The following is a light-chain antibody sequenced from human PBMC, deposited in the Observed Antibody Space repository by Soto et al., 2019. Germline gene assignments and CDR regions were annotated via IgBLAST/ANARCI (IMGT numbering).Light chain of an antibody. V-gene: IGKV1-17*01. CDR1: QGISNL. Sequence: DIQMTQSPSSLSASVGDRVTITCRTSQGISNLLGWFQHKPGKAPKRLIYAASSLQGGVPSRFSGSGSGTEFTLTITGLQPEDFADYYCLQHNTYPYTFGQGTKLEIK. CDR2: AAS. J-gene: IGKJ2*01. CDR3: LQHNTYPYT.